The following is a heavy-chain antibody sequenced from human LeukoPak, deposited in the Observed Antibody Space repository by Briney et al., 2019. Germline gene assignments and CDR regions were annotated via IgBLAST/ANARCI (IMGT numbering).Heavy chain of an antibody. CDR2: ISGSGDTT. V-gene: IGHV3-23*01. CDR1: GFPFSNYG. CDR3: ARSSSLELIPIDY. D-gene: IGHD3-16*01. Sequence: GGSLRLSCAASGFPFSNYGMSWVRQAPGKGLEWVSAISGSGDTTYFADSVKGRFTISRDNSKNTLYLQMNSLRAEDTAVYYCARSSSLELIPIDYWGQGTLVTVSS. J-gene: IGHJ4*02.